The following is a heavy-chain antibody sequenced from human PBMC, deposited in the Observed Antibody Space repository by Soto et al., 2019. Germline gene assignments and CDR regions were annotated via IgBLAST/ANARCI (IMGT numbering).Heavy chain of an antibody. CDR1: GGSISSGDYH. CDR3: ARERVASYDRNADGTY. D-gene: IGHD3-22*01. V-gene: IGHV4-30-4*01. CDR2: IYYTGST. Sequence: QVQLQESGPGLVKPSQTLSLTCTVSGGSISSGDYHWSWIRQPPGKGLEWIGYIYYTGSTYYNPSLKSQVTISVDTSNNQFSLRLSSVTAADTAVYYCARERVASYDRNADGTYWGQGTLVTVSS. J-gene: IGHJ4*02.